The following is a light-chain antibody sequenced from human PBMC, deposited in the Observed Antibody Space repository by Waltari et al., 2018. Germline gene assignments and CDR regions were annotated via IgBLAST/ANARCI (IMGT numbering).Light chain of an antibody. CDR1: QDIRDF. J-gene: IGKJ5*01. Sequence: DIQMTQSPSSLSASVGDRVTITCQASQDIRDFLNWYQQKPGKAPNLLIYDASNSATGVTSKFTGSGSGTHFTFTITHVEPEDAATYYCQQYYHNPPSVTFGPGTRLEIK. CDR3: QQYYHNPPSVT. CDR2: DAS. V-gene: IGKV1-33*01.